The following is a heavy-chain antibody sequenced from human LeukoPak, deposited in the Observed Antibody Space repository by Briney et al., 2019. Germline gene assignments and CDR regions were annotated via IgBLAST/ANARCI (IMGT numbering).Heavy chain of an antibody. CDR1: GYTLTELS. J-gene: IGHJ4*02. Sequence: ASVKVSCKVSGYTLTELSMHWVRQAPGQGLEWMGIINPSGGSTSYAQKFQGRVTMTRDTSTSTVYMELSSLRSEDTAVYYCARVASPMVRGVHLDYWGQGTLVTVSS. V-gene: IGHV1-46*01. CDR3: ARVASPMVRGVHLDY. D-gene: IGHD3-10*01. CDR2: INPSGGST.